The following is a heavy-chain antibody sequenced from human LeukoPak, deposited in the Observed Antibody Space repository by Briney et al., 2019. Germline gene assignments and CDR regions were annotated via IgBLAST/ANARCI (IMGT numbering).Heavy chain of an antibody. Sequence: SETLSLTCALTGGSFSGYYWNWIRQPPGKGLEWGGAITHTGSTNDNPSLAGRVTVSVDTSKNQFSLSLASVTAADTALYYCARGSPAADDAFDIWGQGTLVTVSS. J-gene: IGHJ3*02. D-gene: IGHD6-13*01. CDR2: ITHTGST. V-gene: IGHV4-34*01. CDR1: GGSFSGYY. CDR3: ARGSPAADDAFDI.